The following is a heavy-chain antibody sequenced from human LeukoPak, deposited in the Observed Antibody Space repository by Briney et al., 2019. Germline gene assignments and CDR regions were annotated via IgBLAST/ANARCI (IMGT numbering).Heavy chain of an antibody. Sequence: SETLSLTCTVSGGSISSHYWSWIRQPPGKGLEWIGYIYYSGSTNYNPSLKSRVTISVDTSKNQFSLKLSAVTAADTAVYYCARGQLTYYYDSSGYSDAFDIWGQGTMVTVSS. CDR3: ARGQLTYYYDSSGYSDAFDI. CDR2: IYYSGST. J-gene: IGHJ3*02. D-gene: IGHD3-22*01. V-gene: IGHV4-59*11. CDR1: GGSISSHY.